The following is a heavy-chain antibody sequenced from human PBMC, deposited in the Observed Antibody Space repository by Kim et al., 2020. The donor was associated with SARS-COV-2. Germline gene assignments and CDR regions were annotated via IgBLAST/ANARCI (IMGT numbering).Heavy chain of an antibody. CDR1: GGSISSYY. CDR3: ARHRRLPTPWYFDL. Sequence: SETLSLTCTVSGGSISSYYWSWIRQPPGKGLEWIGYIYYSGSTNYNPSLKSRVTISVDTSKNQFSLKLSSVTAADTAVYYCARHRRLPTPWYFDLWGRGTLVTVSS. V-gene: IGHV4-59*08. D-gene: IGHD1-1*01. J-gene: IGHJ2*01. CDR2: IYYSGST.